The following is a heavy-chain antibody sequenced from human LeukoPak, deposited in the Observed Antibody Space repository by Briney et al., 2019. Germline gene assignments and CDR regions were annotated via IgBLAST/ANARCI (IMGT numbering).Heavy chain of an antibody. CDR3: TRNLARTGDFDY. V-gene: IGHV1-8*01. Sequence: ASVKVSCKASGYSFISFDINWVRQAPGQGLEWLGWMNPNSGSTGYAQNFQGRVSMTRDTSISTAYMELSNLGSEDTAVYYCTRNLARTGDFDYWGQGTLVTVSS. J-gene: IGHJ4*02. D-gene: IGHD5-12*01. CDR2: MNPNSGST. CDR1: GYSFISFD.